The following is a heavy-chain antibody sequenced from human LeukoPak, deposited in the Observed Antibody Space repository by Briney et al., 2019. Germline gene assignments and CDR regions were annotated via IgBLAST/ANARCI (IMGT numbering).Heavy chain of an antibody. D-gene: IGHD2-2*02. J-gene: IGHJ4*02. Sequence: GSLRLSCAASGFTFSSYSMNWVRQAPGKGLEWVSSISSSSSYIYYADSVKGRFTISRDNAKNSLYLQMNSLRAEDTAVYYCARDCSSTSCYRGYYFDYWGQGTLVTVSS. CDR1: GFTFSSYS. V-gene: IGHV3-21*01. CDR2: ISSSSSYI. CDR3: ARDCSSTSCYRGYYFDY.